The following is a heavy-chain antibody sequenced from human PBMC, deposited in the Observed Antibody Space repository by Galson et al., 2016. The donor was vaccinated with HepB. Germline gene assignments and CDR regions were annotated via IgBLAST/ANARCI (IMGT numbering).Heavy chain of an antibody. CDR3: ARDAPRGYDWWHGMDV. J-gene: IGHJ6*02. CDR1: GYNFITFY. CDR2: INPVDGNT. Sequence: SCKASGYNFITFYLHWVRQAPGQGLEWVAMINPVDGNTRYAQKFQGRVTTTRDTSTRTVYIELSCLRSEDTAMYYCARDAPRGYDWWHGMDVWGQGTMVTVSS. V-gene: IGHV1-46*01. D-gene: IGHD5-12*01.